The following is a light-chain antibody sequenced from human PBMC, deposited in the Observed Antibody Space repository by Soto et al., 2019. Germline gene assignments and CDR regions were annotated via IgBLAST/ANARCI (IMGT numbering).Light chain of an antibody. CDR1: QGPSHND. J-gene: IGKJ2*02. CDR3: QQCGRSQRT. Sequence: ENVVPQSPSPPAFSPLERATLSCRASQGPSHNDLAGYQHKPGQAPRVLIYRASSRATGIPDRFSGSGSGTDFPLTIRRLEPDDSAVYCCQQCGRSQRTFGQGTKLEI. CDR2: RAS. V-gene: IGKV3-20*01.